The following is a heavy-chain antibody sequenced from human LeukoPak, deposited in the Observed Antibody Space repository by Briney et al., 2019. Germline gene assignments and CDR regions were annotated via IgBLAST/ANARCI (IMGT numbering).Heavy chain of an antibody. CDR3: ARDRAGSYSFDY. D-gene: IGHD1-26*01. Sequence: GGSLRLSCAASGFTFSSYEMNWVRQAPGKGLEWVSYISSSGSTIYYADSVKGRFTISRDNAKNSLYLQMNSLRAEDTAVYYCARDRAGSYSFDYWGQGTLVTVSS. V-gene: IGHV3-48*03. CDR2: ISSSGSTI. J-gene: IGHJ4*02. CDR1: GFTFSSYE.